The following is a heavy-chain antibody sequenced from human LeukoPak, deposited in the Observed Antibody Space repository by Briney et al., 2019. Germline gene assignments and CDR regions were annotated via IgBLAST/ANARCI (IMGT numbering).Heavy chain of an antibody. CDR2: INPDGSTT. V-gene: IGHV3-74*01. J-gene: IGHJ4*02. CDR1: GCTFSNYW. Sequence: GGSLRLSCAASGCTFSNYWMHWVRQAPGKGLVWVSRINPDGSTTNYADSVMGRFTISRDNAKNTLYLQMNSLRAEDTAVYYCARGYSGSYRVDYWGQGNLVTVCS. CDR3: ARGYSGSYRVDY. D-gene: IGHD1-26*01.